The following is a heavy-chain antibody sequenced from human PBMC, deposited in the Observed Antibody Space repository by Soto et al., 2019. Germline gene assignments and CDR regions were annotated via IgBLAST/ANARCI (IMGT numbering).Heavy chain of an antibody. J-gene: IGHJ6*02. CDR2: IYYSGST. Sequence: QVQLQESGPGRVKPSETLSLTCTVSGGSISSYYWSWIRQPPGKGLEWIGYIYYSGSTNYNPSLKSRVTTSVDTSKNQFSLKLSSVTAADTAVYYCAREGTTVDSYYYYGMDVWGQGTTVTVSS. D-gene: IGHD1-1*01. CDR3: AREGTTVDSYYYYGMDV. CDR1: GGSISSYY. V-gene: IGHV4-59*01.